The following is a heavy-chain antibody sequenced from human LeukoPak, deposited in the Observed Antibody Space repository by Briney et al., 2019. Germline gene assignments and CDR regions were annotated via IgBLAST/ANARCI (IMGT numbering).Heavy chain of an antibody. D-gene: IGHD1-26*01. V-gene: IGHV3-7*01. J-gene: IGHJ6*03. CDR3: ARGHRYKGYSGSYYYYYMDV. Sequence: QSGGSLRLSCAVSGFTFSSFWMTWVRQAPGKGLEWVANINQDGSDKHYMDSMKGRFTISRDNAKNSLYLQMNSPRGEDTAVYYCARGHRYKGYSGSYYYYYMDVWGKGTTVTVSS. CDR2: INQDGSDK. CDR1: GFTFSSFW.